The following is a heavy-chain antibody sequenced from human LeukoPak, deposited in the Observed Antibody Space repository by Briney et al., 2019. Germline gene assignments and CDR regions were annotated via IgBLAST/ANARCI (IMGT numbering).Heavy chain of an antibody. J-gene: IGHJ4*02. Sequence: WASLTLSCAVSGFTVSNNYMSWVRQAPGKGLDWVSVIYDSGTTYYADSVQGRFTISRDNSKNTVYLQMNSLRPEYTAVYYCHHYVGGQGTLVTVSS. CDR1: GFTVSNNY. CDR3: HHYV. CDR2: IYDSGTT. V-gene: IGHV3-66*02. D-gene: IGHD3-10*02.